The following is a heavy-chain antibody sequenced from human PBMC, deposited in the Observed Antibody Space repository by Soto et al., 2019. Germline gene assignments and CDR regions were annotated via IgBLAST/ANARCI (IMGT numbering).Heavy chain of an antibody. CDR1: GASISSYY. V-gene: IGHV4-59*01. J-gene: IGHJ6*02. CDR3: ARDKGRYDSGMDV. CDR2: IFYSGST. D-gene: IGHD3-9*01. Sequence: PSETLSLTCSVSGASISSYYWAWSRQPPGKGLEWIGYIFYSGSTKYNPSLKSRVTISVGTSKSHFSLSLTSVTAADTAVYYCARDKGRYDSGMDVWGQGTTVTVSS.